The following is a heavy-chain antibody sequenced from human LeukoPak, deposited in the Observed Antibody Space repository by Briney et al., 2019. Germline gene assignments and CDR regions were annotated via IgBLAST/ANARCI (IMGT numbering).Heavy chain of an antibody. V-gene: IGHV1-2*02. CDR3: ARGGCSSWNHGAFDI. CDR2: INPNSGGT. CDR1: GYTFTGYY. D-gene: IGHD6-13*01. J-gene: IGHJ3*02. Sequence: ASVKVSCKASGYTFTGYYMHWVRQAPGQGLEWMGWINPNSGGTNYAQKFQGRVTMTRDTSISTAYMELSSLRSEDTAVYYCARGGCSSWNHGAFDIWGQGTMVTVSS.